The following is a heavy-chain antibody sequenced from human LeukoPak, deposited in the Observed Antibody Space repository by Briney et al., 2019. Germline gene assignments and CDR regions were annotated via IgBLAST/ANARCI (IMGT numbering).Heavy chain of an antibody. V-gene: IGHV3-30*04. Sequence: GGSLRLSCAASGITLSSFSMPWVRQAPGRGLEWVAVISYDGRNKLYADSVKGRFTVSRDKSKNTLYLQMNSLRAEDTAVYYCARDRYCTSTSCYTAYFDYWGQGALVTVSS. D-gene: IGHD2-2*01. CDR2: ISYDGRNK. J-gene: IGHJ4*02. CDR1: GITLSSFS. CDR3: ARDRYCTSTSCYTAYFDY.